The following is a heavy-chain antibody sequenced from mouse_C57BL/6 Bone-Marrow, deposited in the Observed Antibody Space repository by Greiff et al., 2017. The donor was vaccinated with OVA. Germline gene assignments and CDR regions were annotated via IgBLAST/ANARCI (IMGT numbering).Heavy chain of an antibody. J-gene: IGHJ1*03. V-gene: IGHV1-59*01. D-gene: IGHD1-1*01. CDR3: ARSLITTVAPLDFDV. Sequence: QVQLKQPGAELVRPGTSVKLSCKASGYTFTSYWMHWVKQRPGQGLEWIGVIDPSDSYTNYNQKFKGKATLTVDTSSSTAYMQLSSLTSEDSAVYDGARSLITTVAPLDFDVWGTGTTVTVAS. CDR1: GYTFTSYW. CDR2: IDPSDSYT.